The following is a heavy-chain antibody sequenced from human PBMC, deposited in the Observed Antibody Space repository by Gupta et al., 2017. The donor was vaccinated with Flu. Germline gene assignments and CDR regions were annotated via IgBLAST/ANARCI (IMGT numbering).Heavy chain of an antibody. CDR1: GFTFSSYS. CDR3: ARDDWSVPITMVRGVGSG. J-gene: IGHJ4*02. D-gene: IGHD3-10*01. V-gene: IGHV3-21*01. CDR2: ISSSSSYI. Sequence: EVQLVESGGGLVKPGGSLRLSCAASGFTFSSYSMNWVRQAPGKGLEWVSSISSSSSYIYYADSVKGRFTISRDNAKNSLYLQMNSLRAEDTAVYYCARDDWSVPITMVRGVGSGWGQGTLVTVSS.